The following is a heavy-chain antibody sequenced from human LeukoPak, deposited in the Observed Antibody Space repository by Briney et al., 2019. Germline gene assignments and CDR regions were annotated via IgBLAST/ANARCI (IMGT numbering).Heavy chain of an antibody. CDR3: ARYCGGDQLRPYRNYYFDY. D-gene: IGHD2-21*02. Sequence: SQTLSLTCAVSGGSISSGGYYWSWIRQHPGKGLEWIGYIYYSGSTNYNPSLKSRVTISVDTSKNQFSLKLSSVTAADTAVYYCARYCGGDQLRPYRNYYFDYWGQGTLVTVSS. CDR1: GGSISSGGYY. CDR2: IYYSGST. J-gene: IGHJ4*02. V-gene: IGHV4-31*11.